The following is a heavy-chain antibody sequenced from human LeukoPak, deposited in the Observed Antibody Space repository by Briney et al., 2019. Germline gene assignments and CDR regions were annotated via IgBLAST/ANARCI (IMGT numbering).Heavy chain of an antibody. J-gene: IGHJ6*03. CDR1: GGSFSGYY. V-gene: IGHV4-34*01. D-gene: IGHD2-15*01. CDR2: INHSGST. Sequence: SSETLSLTCAVYGGSFSGYYWSWIRQPPGKGLEWIGEINHSGSTNYNPSLKSRVTISVDTSKNQFSLKLSSVTAADTAVYYCAHLGYCSGGSCRGHMRYYYYMDVWGKGTTVTVSS. CDR3: AHLGYCSGGSCRGHMRYYYYMDV.